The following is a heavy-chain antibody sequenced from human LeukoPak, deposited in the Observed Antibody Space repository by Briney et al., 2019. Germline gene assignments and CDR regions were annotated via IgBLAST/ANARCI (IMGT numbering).Heavy chain of an antibody. V-gene: IGHV3-30*18. CDR2: ISYDGSNK. CDR1: GFTFSNAW. CDR3: AKDRSRGGAYGMDV. Sequence: GGSLRLSCAASGFTFSNAWMSWVRQAPGKGLEWVAVISYDGSNKYYADSVKGRFTISRDNSKNTLYLQMNSLRAEDTAVYYCAKDRSRGGAYGMDVWGQGTTVTVSS. D-gene: IGHD3-10*01. J-gene: IGHJ6*02.